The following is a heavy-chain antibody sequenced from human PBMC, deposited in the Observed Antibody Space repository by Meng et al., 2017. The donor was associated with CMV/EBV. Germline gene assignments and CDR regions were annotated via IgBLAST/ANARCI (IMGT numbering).Heavy chain of an antibody. CDR3: ARLGISDAFDI. J-gene: IGHJ3*02. D-gene: IGHD3-16*01. V-gene: IGHV3-64*02. Sequence: GESLKICCAASGFTFSSYAMHWVRQAPGRGLEYVSAISSNGVTTYYADSVKGRFTISRDNSKNTLYLQMGSLRAEDMAMYYCARLGISDAFDIWGQGTMVTVSS. CDR1: GFTFSSYA. CDR2: ISSNGVTT.